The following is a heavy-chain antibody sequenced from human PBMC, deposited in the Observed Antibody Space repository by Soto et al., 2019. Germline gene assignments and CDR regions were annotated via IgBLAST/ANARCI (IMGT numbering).Heavy chain of an antibody. CDR1: GYSFTSYE. V-gene: IGHV1-8*01. D-gene: IGHD7-27*01. CDR2: MNPDRGNT. Sequence: QVQLVQSGAEVKKPGASVKVSCKASGYSFTSYEINWVRQATGQGLEWLGWMNPDRGNTGYGEKLRGRTTMTGNTAISTAYMELSSLRYEIRAVYSCATWTALGGYWGQGTLVTVSS. J-gene: IGHJ4*02. CDR3: ATWTALGGY.